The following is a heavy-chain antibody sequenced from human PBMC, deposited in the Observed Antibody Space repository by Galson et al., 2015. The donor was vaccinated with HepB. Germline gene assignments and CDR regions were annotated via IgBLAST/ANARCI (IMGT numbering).Heavy chain of an antibody. CDR2: IWYDGSNK. V-gene: IGHV3-33*08. Sequence: SLRLSCAASGFTFSSYGMHWVRQAPGKGLEWVAVIWYDGSNKYYADSVKGRFTISRDNSKNTLYLQMNSLRAEDTAVYYCARDGIYSHAWGDLDYWGQVTLVTVAS. CDR1: GFTFSSYG. CDR3: ARDGIYSHAWGDLDY. J-gene: IGHJ4*02. D-gene: IGHD5-18*01.